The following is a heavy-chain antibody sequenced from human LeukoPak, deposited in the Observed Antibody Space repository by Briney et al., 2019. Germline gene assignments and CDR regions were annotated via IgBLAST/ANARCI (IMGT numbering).Heavy chain of an antibody. Sequence: SETLSLTCTVSGGSISSYYWSWIRQPPGKGLEWIGYVFHTGDTNSNPSLESRVTVSLDTSKRQVSLRLTSVTAADTAVYYCARHPFATPFDRWGRGILVTVSS. J-gene: IGHJ5*02. CDR3: ARHPFATPFDR. D-gene: IGHD2-15*01. V-gene: IGHV4-59*08. CDR1: GGSISSYY. CDR2: VFHTGDT.